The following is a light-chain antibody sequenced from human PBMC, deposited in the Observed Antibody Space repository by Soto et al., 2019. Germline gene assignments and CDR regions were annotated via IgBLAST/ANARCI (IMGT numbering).Light chain of an antibody. CDR1: QSLSGW. J-gene: IGKJ1*01. CDR3: QQYDPYSPWT. Sequence: DIQMTQSPSTLSASVGDRVTITCRASQSLSGWLAWYQQKPGKAPKLLIYDAHNLESGVPSRFSGSGSGTECTLTISSLQPEDFATYYCQQYDPYSPWTFGQGTKV. V-gene: IGKV1-5*01. CDR2: DAH.